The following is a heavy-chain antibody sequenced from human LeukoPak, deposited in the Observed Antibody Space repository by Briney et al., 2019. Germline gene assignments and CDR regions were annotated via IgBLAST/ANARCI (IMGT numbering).Heavy chain of an antibody. Sequence: SETLSLTCAVYGGSFSGYYWSWIRQPPGKGLEWIGEINYSGSTNYNPSLKSRVTISVDTSKNQFSLKLSSVTAADTAVYYCARGIVVVPAAIRGYYYYYMDVWGKGTTVTVSS. CDR1: GGSFSGYY. J-gene: IGHJ6*03. CDR2: INYSGST. CDR3: ARGIVVVPAAIRGYYYYYMDV. V-gene: IGHV4-34*01. D-gene: IGHD2-2*02.